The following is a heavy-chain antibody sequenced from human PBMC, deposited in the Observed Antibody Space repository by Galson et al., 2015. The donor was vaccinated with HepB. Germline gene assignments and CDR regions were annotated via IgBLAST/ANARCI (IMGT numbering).Heavy chain of an antibody. V-gene: IGHV3-7*03. CDR3: VAPRNDLN. Sequence: SLRLSCAASGINFSRYWMTWVRQAPGRGPEWVANVNQDGSQKYYVDSVKGRFTVSRDNAKNLLYLQMNTLRVDDTAVYYCVAPRNDLNWGQGTLVAVS. CDR1: GINFSRYW. D-gene: IGHD1-1*01. CDR2: VNQDGSQK. J-gene: IGHJ4*02.